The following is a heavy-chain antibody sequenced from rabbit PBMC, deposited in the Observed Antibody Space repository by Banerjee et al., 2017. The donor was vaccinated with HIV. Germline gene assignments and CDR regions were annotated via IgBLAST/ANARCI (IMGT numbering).Heavy chain of an antibody. CDR2: IYAGVGGST. Sequence: QQQLEESGGGLVKPGGTLTLTCKASGIDFSSYYYMCWVRQAPGKGLEWIACIYAGVGGSTYYASWAKGRFTISKTSSTTVTLQMTSLTAADTATYFCARGYTDYGGVGNATPFNLWGPGTLVTVS. CDR3: ARGYTDYGGVGNATPFNL. J-gene: IGHJ4*01. V-gene: IGHV1S45*01. D-gene: IGHD7-1*01. CDR1: GIDFSSYYY.